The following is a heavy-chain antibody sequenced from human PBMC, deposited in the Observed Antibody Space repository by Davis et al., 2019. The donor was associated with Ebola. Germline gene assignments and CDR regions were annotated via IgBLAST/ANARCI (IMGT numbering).Heavy chain of an antibody. J-gene: IGHJ4*02. Sequence: SETLSLTCTVSGGSISSSSYYWGWIRQPPGKGLEWIGSIYYSGSTYYNPSLKSRVTISVDTSKNQFSLKLSSVTAADTAVYYCASIPPRHYYDSSGYYSSTSFDYWGQGTLVTVSS. CDR1: GGSISSSSYY. D-gene: IGHD3-22*01. V-gene: IGHV4-39*01. CDR2: IYYSGST. CDR3: ASIPPRHYYDSSGYYSSTSFDY.